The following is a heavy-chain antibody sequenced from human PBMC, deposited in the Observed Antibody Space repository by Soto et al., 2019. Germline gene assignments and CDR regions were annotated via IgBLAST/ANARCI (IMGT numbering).Heavy chain of an antibody. J-gene: IGHJ4*02. V-gene: IGHV3-21*01. CDR3: AGGRYDFWSGYSTPPGMFDY. D-gene: IGHD3-3*01. Sequence: GGSLRLSCAASGFTFSSYSMNWVRQAPGKGLEWVSSISSSSSYIYYADSVKGRFTISRDNAKNSLYLQMNSLRAEDTAVYYCAGGRYDFWSGYSTPPGMFDYWGQGTLVTVSS. CDR1: GFTFSSYS. CDR2: ISSSSSYI.